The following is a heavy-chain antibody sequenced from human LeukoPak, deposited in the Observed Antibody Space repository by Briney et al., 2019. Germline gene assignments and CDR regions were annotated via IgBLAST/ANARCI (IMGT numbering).Heavy chain of an antibody. CDR2: ISYDGSNK. J-gene: IGHJ6*02. CDR1: GFTFSSYW. D-gene: IGHD4-17*01. V-gene: IGHV3-30*18. Sequence: QTGGSLRLSCAASGFTFSSYWMHWVRQAPGKGLEWVAVISYDGSNKYYADSVKGRFTISRDNSKNTLYLQMNSLRAEDTAVYYCAKGDYGDYGDYYYGMDVWGQGTTVTVSS. CDR3: AKGDYGDYGDYYYGMDV.